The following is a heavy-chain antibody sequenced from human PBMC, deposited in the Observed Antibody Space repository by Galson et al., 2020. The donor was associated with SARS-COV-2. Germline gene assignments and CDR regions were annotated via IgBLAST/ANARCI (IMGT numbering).Heavy chain of an antibody. CDR3: AKLAEGRRSSEDS. J-gene: IGHJ4*02. CDR1: IGSMSDHY. CDR2: IFYTGST. V-gene: IGHV4-59*08. Sequence: SQTLSLTCSVSIGSMSDHYWSWIRQPPGKALEWIGFIFYTGSTNYNASLKSRVTITLDTSKKQFYLRLTSVTAADTAVYYCAKLAEGRRSSEDSWGQGTLVAVSS.